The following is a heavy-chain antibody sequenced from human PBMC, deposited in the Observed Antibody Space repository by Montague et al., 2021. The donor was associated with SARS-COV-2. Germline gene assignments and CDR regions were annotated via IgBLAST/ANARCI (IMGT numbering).Heavy chain of an antibody. CDR3: ARLIGSGWTDAFDF. CDR1: GDSVNTNQ. CDR2: VFYTGST. Sequence: SETLSLTCVVSGDSVNTNQWTWVRQPPGKGLEWIGHVFYTGSTKYNPSLENRVTISIDTSKNQFALRLNSVSAADTAIYYCARLIGSGWTDAFDFWGQGTMVTVSS. J-gene: IGHJ3*01. V-gene: IGHV4-59*02. D-gene: IGHD6-19*01.